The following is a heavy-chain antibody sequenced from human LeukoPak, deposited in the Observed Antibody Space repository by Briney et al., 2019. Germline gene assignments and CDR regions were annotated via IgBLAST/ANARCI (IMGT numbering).Heavy chain of an antibody. V-gene: IGHV1-46*01. CDR3: ARPAGSYCTNGVCPIEYYYYYGMDV. J-gene: IGHJ6*02. Sequence: ASVKVSCKASGYTFTSYYMHWVRQAPGQGLEWMGIINPSGGSTSYAQKFQGRVTMTRDTSTSTVYMELSSLRSEDTAVYYCARPAGSYCTNGVCPIEYYYYYGMDVWGQGTTVTVSS. CDR1: GYTFTSYY. CDR2: INPSGGST. D-gene: IGHD2-8*01.